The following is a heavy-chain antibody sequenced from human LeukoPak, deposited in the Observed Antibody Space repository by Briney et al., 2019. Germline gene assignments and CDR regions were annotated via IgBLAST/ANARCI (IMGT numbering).Heavy chain of an antibody. CDR1: GGSISSSSYY. CDR2: IYYSGST. CDR3: ARQGDGGRAFDS. Sequence: SETLSLTCTVSGGSISSSSYYWGWIRQPPGKGLEWIGSIYYSGSTYYNPSLKSRVTISVDTSKNHFSLRLSSVTAADTAVYYCARQGDGGRAFDSWGQGTLVTVSS. V-gene: IGHV4-39*01. D-gene: IGHD3-16*01. J-gene: IGHJ4*02.